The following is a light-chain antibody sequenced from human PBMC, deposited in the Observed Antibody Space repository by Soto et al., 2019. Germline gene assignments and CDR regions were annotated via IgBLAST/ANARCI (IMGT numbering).Light chain of an antibody. CDR1: QSISGW. Sequence: DIQMTQSPSTLSASVGDRVTITCRASQSISGWLAWYQQRPGKAPKVLIYDASKLESGVPSRFSGSGSGTEFTLTISSLQPDDFATYYCQRYDSFSMYTFGQGTKLDI. CDR3: QRYDSFSMYT. CDR2: DAS. V-gene: IGKV1-5*01. J-gene: IGKJ2*01.